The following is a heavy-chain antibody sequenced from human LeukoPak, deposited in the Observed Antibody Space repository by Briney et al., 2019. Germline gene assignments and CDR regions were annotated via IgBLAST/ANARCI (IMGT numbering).Heavy chain of an antibody. V-gene: IGHV3-30*03. CDR2: ISYDGSNK. D-gene: IGHD3-22*01. CDR1: GFTFSSYG. J-gene: IGHJ4*02. Sequence: GGSLRLSCAASGFTFSSYGMHWVRQAPGKGLEWVAVISYDGSNKYFPDSVKGRFTISRDNAKNTLYLQMNSLRAEDTAVYYCARGLITGYFDYWGQETLVTVSS. CDR3: ARGLITGYFDY.